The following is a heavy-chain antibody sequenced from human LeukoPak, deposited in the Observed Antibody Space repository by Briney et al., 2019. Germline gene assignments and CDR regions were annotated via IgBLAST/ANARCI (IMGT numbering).Heavy chain of an antibody. J-gene: IGHJ4*02. D-gene: IGHD6-19*01. CDR3: ARDVSGWFY. CDR1: GGSIISYY. CDR2: IYYNGTT. Sequence: SETLSLTCTVSGGSIISYYWSWIRQSPGRGLEWIGYIYYNGTTNYNPSLKSRVTMSVDTSKKQFSLKLSSVTAADTAVYYCARDVSGWFYWGQETLVTVSS. V-gene: IGHV4-59*01.